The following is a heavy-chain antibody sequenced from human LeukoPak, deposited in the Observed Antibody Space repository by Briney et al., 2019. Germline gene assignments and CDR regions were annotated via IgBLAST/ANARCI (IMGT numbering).Heavy chain of an antibody. J-gene: IGHJ3*02. V-gene: IGHV3-23*01. CDR1: GFTFSSYA. CDR2: ISGSGGST. CDR3: AKDRTYYYDSSGYSVAPPDAFDI. Sequence: PGGSLRLSCAASGFTFSSYAMSWVRQAPGKGLEWVSAISGSGGSTYYADSVKGRFTISRDNSKNTLYLQMNSLRAKDTAVYYCAKDRTYYYDSSGYSVAPPDAFDIWGQGTMVTVSS. D-gene: IGHD3-22*01.